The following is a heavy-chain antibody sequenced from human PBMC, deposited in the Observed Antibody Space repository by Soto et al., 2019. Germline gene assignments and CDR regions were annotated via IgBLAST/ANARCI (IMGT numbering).Heavy chain of an antibody. Sequence: QVTLKESGPVLVKPTETLTLTCTVSGFSLSNARMGVSWIRQPPGKALEWLAHIFSNDEKSYSTSLKSRLTNPKATPQSQVGLTMTNMDPVDTATYDCARKASGPLNAYGMDVWGQGTTFTVSS. J-gene: IGHJ6*02. CDR3: ARKASGPLNAYGMDV. CDR2: IFSNDEK. CDR1: GFSLSNARMG. D-gene: IGHD6-25*01. V-gene: IGHV2-26*01.